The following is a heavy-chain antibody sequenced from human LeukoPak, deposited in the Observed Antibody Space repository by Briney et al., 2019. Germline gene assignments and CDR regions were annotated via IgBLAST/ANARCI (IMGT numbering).Heavy chain of an antibody. Sequence: VSGPTLVNPTQTLTLTCTFSGFSLSTSGMCVSWIRQPPGKALEWLARIDWDDDKYYSTSLKTRLTISKDTSKNQVVLTMTNMDPVDTATYYCARTHCGYSYGYRDPLDYWGQGTLVTVSS. D-gene: IGHD5-18*01. CDR1: GFSLSTSGMC. CDR3: ARTHCGYSYGYRDPLDY. V-gene: IGHV2-70*11. CDR2: IDWDDDK. J-gene: IGHJ4*02.